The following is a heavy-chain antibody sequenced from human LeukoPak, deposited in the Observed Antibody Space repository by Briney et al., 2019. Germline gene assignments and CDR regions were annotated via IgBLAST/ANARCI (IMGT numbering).Heavy chain of an antibody. V-gene: IGHV3-9*01. J-gene: IGHJ3*02. CDR1: GFTFEAYA. D-gene: IGHD3-22*01. CDR3: ARTPSGDSSGYYTDSFNI. CDR2: ISWDSGSI. Sequence: GGSLRLSCAASGFTFEAYAMHWVRQAPGKGLEWVSGISWDSGSIGYADSVKGRFTISRDNAKNSLNLQMNSLRAEDTALYYCARTPSGDSSGYYTDSFNIWGQGTMVTVSS.